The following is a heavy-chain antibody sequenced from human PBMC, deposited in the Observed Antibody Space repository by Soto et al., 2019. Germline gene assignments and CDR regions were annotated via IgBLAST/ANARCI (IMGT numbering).Heavy chain of an antibody. Sequence: QVQLVQSGAEVKKPGSSVKVSCKASGGTFSSYAISWVRQAPGQGLEWMGGSIPISGTANYAQNFQGRVTITADESTSTAYMELSSLRSEDTAVYYCAKSQGSSTSLEIYYYYYYGMDVWGQGTTVTVSS. D-gene: IGHD2-2*01. CDR2: SIPISGTA. V-gene: IGHV1-69*01. CDR1: GGTFSSYA. CDR3: AKSQGSSTSLEIYYYYYYGMDV. J-gene: IGHJ6*02.